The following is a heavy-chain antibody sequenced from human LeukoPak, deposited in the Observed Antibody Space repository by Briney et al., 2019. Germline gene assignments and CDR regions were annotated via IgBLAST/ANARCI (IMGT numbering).Heavy chain of an antibody. Sequence: PGGSLRLSCEVSGFTFSSFWMNWDRQAPGKGLEWVANINQDGREKYYVDSVKGRFTISRDNAKNSLFLQMNSLRAEDTAVHYCARDIPAPGICFDYWGQGTLVTVSS. V-gene: IGHV3-7*01. CDR2: INQDGREK. CDR3: ARDIPAPGICFDY. CDR1: GFTFSSFW. D-gene: IGHD6-13*01. J-gene: IGHJ4*02.